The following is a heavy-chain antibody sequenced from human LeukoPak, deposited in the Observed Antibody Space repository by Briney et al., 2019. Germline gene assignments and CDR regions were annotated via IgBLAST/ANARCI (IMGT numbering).Heavy chain of an antibody. J-gene: IGHJ4*02. Sequence: PGPTLVKPTQTLTLTCTFSGFSLSTSGVGVGWIRQPPGKALEWLAFIYWNDDEPYSPSLRSRLTITKDTSKNQVVLTMTNMYPADTATYFCAHTTTVVLGFDYWGQGTLVTVSS. CDR2: IYWNDDE. CDR3: AHTTTVVLGFDY. D-gene: IGHD4-11*01. CDR1: GFSLSTSGVG. V-gene: IGHV2-5*01.